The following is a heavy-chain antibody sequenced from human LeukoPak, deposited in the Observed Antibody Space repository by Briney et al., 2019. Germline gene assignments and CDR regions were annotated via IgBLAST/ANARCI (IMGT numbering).Heavy chain of an antibody. Sequence: GGSLRLSCAASGFTFSDYYMSWIRQAPRKGLEWVSYISSSGSTIYYADSVKGRFTISRDNAKNSLYLQMNSLRAEDTAVYYCARAHRQRAYYYYGMDVWGQGTTVTVSS. CDR3: ARAHRQRAYYYYGMDV. CDR2: ISSSGSTI. V-gene: IGHV3-11*01. J-gene: IGHJ6*02. CDR1: GFTFSDYY. D-gene: IGHD1-1*01.